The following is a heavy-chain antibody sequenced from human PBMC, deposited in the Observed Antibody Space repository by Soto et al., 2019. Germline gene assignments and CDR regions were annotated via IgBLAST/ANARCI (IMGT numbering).Heavy chain of an antibody. CDR1: GGSISSSCYS. CDR3: ATYYYDSSGYYPSVGFDY. J-gene: IGHJ4*02. Sequence: TKCLTCGVSGGSISSSCYSWSWIRQPPGKGLEWIGYIFHSGISYYNPSLKSRVTISVDTSKNQFSPKLSSVTAADTAVYYCATYYYDSSGYYPSVGFDYWGQGTLVTVSS. V-gene: IGHV4-30-2*01. CDR2: IFHSGIS. D-gene: IGHD3-22*01.